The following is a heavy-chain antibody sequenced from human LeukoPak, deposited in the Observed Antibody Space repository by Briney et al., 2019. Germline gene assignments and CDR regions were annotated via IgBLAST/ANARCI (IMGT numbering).Heavy chain of an antibody. V-gene: IGHV4-4*07. Sequence: SEILSLTCTVSGGSISSYYWSWIRQPAGKGLEWIGRIHTSGSTKYNPSLKSRVTMSVDTSKNQFSLKLSSVTAADTAVHYCARDQYYYGSGSLYMDVWGKGTTVTISS. CDR1: GGSISSYY. CDR2: IHTSGST. J-gene: IGHJ6*03. D-gene: IGHD3-10*01. CDR3: ARDQYYYGSGSLYMDV.